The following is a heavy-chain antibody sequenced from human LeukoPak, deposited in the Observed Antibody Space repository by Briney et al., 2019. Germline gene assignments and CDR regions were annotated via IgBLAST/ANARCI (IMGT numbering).Heavy chain of an antibody. CDR3: ARDRSSGNYYFDY. J-gene: IGHJ4*02. V-gene: IGHV3-30-3*01. CDR1: GFTFSNYA. CDR2: ISYDGTNT. Sequence: GRSLRLSCAASGFTFSNYAMHWVRQTPGKGLEWLAIISYDGTNTYYADSVKGRFTVSRDNSKNTLYLQMNSLRADDTAVYYCARDRSSGNYYFDYWGQGTLVTVSS. D-gene: IGHD3-22*01.